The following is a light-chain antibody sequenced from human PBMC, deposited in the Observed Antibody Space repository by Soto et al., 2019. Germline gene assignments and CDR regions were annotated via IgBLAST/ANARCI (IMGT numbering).Light chain of an antibody. CDR3: QQYYHWGLS. V-gene: IGKV3D-15*01. CDR1: QNVATN. Sequence: VMTQSPANLSVSPGEGVTVVCRASQNVATNIAWYQVKPAQAPRLLIYGSSTRATGIPATFSGSGSGTHFSLTISSLQSEDSAVSYCQQYYHWGLSFGGGTKVEI. CDR2: GSS. J-gene: IGKJ4*01.